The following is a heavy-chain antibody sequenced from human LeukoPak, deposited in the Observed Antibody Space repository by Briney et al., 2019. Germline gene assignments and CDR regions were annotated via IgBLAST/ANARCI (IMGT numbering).Heavy chain of an antibody. CDR3: AREPAPWELLYYFDY. Sequence: GGSLRLSCAASGFTFSSYWMSWVRKAPGKGLEWVANIKQDGSEKYYVDSVKGRFTISRDNAKNSLYLQMNSLRAEDTAVYYCAREPAPWELLYYFDYWGQGTLVTVSS. CDR1: GFTFSSYW. CDR2: IKQDGSEK. V-gene: IGHV3-7*01. J-gene: IGHJ4*02. D-gene: IGHD1-26*01.